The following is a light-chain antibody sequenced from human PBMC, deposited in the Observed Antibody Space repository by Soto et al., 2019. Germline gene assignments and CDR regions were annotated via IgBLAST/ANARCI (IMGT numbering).Light chain of an antibody. CDR2: DVS. CDR3: SSYTSSSTLSYV. CDR1: SSDVGGYNY. Sequence: QSALTQPASGSGSPGQSITISCTGTSSDVGGYNYVSWYQQHPGKAPKLMIYDVSNRPSGVPNRFSGSKSGNTASLTISGLQAEDEADYYCSSYTSSSTLSYVFGTGTKVTVL. V-gene: IGLV2-14*01. J-gene: IGLJ1*01.